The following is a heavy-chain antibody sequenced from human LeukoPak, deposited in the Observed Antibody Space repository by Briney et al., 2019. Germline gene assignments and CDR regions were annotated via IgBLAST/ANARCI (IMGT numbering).Heavy chain of an antibody. V-gene: IGHV4-38-2*01. CDR3: TSPGYSSGWYDY. Sequence: SETLSLTCAVSGYSISSGYYWGWIRQPPGKGLEWIGSIYHSGSTYYNPSLKSRVTISVDTSKNQFFLKLSSVTAADTAVYYCTSPGYSSGWYDYWGQGTLVTVSS. D-gene: IGHD6-19*01. CDR2: IYHSGST. J-gene: IGHJ4*02. CDR1: GYSISSGYY.